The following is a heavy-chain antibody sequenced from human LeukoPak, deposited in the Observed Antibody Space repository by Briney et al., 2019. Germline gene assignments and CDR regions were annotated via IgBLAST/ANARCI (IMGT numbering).Heavy chain of an antibody. CDR2: IKQDGGEI. CDR1: GFTFSRYW. V-gene: IGHV3-7*03. CDR3: VKDKWTTVTTTTFDH. D-gene: IGHD4-17*01. J-gene: IGHJ4*02. Sequence: GGSLRLSCAASGFTFSRYWMSWVRQVPRKGLEWVANIKQDGGEIYYVDSVKGRFTISRDNAKNSLYLQMNSLRTEDTALYYCVKDKWTTVTTTTFDHWGQGTLVTVSS.